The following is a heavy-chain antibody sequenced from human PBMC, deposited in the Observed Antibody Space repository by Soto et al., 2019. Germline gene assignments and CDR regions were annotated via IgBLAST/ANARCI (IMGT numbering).Heavy chain of an antibody. J-gene: IGHJ4*02. V-gene: IGHV3-74*01. CDR3: ATLNGYDY. D-gene: IGHD5-12*01. CDR1: GFPFSSHW. Sequence: EVRLVESGGGLVQPGGSLRLSCAASGFPFSSHWLQWVRQVPGRGLVWVSRIDNTGSSAIYADSVRSRFTVSRDNAKDTLYLHMNSLRAEDTAVYYCATLNGYDYWGQGTLVTVSS. CDR2: IDNTGSSA.